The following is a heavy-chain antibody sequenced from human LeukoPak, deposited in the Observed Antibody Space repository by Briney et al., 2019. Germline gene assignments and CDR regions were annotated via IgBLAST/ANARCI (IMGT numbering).Heavy chain of an antibody. Sequence: PGGSLRLSCAASGFTFSSYSMNWVRQAPGKGLEWVSSISSSSSYIYYADSVKGRFTISRDNAKNSLYLQMNSLRAEDTAVYYCARGVSVPTTPKFDYWGQGILVTVSS. CDR1: GFTFSSYS. J-gene: IGHJ4*02. D-gene: IGHD2-15*01. CDR2: ISSSSSYI. V-gene: IGHV3-21*04. CDR3: ARGVSVPTTPKFDY.